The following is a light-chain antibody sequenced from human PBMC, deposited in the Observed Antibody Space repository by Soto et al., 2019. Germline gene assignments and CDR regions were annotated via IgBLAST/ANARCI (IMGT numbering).Light chain of an antibody. CDR2: AAS. CDR3: QQSYSTPRT. V-gene: IGKV1-39*01. Sequence: DIQMTQSPSSLSAPVGDRVTITCRASQSISSYLNWYQQKPGKAPKLLIYAASSLQSGVPSRFSGSGSGTDFTLTISSLHPEDFATYYCQQSYSTPRTFGQGTKVEIK. CDR1: QSISSY. J-gene: IGKJ1*01.